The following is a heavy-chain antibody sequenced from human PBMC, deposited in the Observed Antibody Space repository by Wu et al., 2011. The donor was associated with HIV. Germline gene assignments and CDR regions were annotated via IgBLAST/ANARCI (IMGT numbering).Heavy chain of an antibody. CDR1: GGTLSSYG. CDR3: ARDGYCLGTRCHDGVLDY. CDR2: ISGYNGNT. Sequence: QVQLVQSGAEMKKPGSSLKVSCKASGGTLSSYGFSWVRQAPGLGLEWMGWISGYNGNTNYAQKLQGRVTMTIDRSTSTASMELRSLRSDDTAVYYRARDGYCLGTRCHDGVLDYWGQGTLVTVSS. J-gene: IGHJ4*02. V-gene: IGHV1-18*01. D-gene: IGHD2-2*03.